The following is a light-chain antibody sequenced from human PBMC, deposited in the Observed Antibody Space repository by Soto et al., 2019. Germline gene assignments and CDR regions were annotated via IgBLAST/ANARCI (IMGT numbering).Light chain of an antibody. J-gene: IGLJ1*01. V-gene: IGLV2-14*03. CDR3: SSYTSSSTYV. CDR2: DVS. CDR1: SSDVGLYNY. Sequence: QSVLTQPASVSGSPGQSITISCTGTSSDVGLYNYVSWYQQHPGKAPKLMIYDVSKRPSGLSNRFSGSKSGNTASLTISGLQVEDEAAYYCSSYTSSSTYVFGTGTKVTV.